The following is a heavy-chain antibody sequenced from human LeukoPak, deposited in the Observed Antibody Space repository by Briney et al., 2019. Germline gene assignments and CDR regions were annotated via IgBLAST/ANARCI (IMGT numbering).Heavy chain of an antibody. J-gene: IGHJ4*02. CDR2: INHSGST. Sequence: SETLSLTCAVYGGSFSGYYWSWIRQPPGKGLEWIGEINHSGSTNYNPSLKSRVTISVDTSKNQFSLKLSSVTAADTAVYYCASGVDTATDYWGQGTLVTVSS. CDR3: ASGVDTATDY. V-gene: IGHV4-34*01. D-gene: IGHD5-18*01. CDR1: GGSFSGYY.